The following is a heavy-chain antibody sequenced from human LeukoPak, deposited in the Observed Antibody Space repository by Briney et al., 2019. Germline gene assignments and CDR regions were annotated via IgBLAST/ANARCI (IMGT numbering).Heavy chain of an antibody. D-gene: IGHD3-10*01. CDR3: ARDPPGSAAFDI. CDR1: GGTFSSYA. V-gene: IGHV1-69*04. J-gene: IGHJ3*02. Sequence: EASVKVSCKASGGTFSSYAISWVRQAPGQGLEWMGRIIPILGIANYAQKFQGRVTITADKSTSTAYMELSSLRSEDTAVYCCARDPPGSAAFDIWGQGTMVTVSS. CDR2: IIPILGIA.